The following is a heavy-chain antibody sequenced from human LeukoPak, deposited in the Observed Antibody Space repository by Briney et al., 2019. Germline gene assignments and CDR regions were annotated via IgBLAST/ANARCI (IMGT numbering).Heavy chain of an antibody. Sequence: SVKVSCKASGGTFSSYAISWVRQAPGQGLEWMGGIIPIFGTANYAQKFQGRVTITADKSTSTAYMELSSLRSEDTAVYYCARCRGGATTESFDYWGQGTLVTVSS. CDR1: GGTFSSYA. CDR2: IIPIFGTA. J-gene: IGHJ4*02. D-gene: IGHD1-14*01. V-gene: IGHV1-69*06. CDR3: ARCRGGATTESFDY.